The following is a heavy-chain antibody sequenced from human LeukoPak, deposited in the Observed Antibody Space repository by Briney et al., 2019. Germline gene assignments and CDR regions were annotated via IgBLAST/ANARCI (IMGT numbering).Heavy chain of an antibody. V-gene: IGHV3-21*01. D-gene: IGHD6-13*01. CDR1: GFTFSSYS. Sequence: GGSLRLSCAASGFTFSSYSMNWVRQAPGKGLEWVSSISSSSSYIYYADSVKGRFTISRDNAKNSLYLQMNSLRAEDTAVYYCAKDTLAAAGLDYWGQGTLVTVSS. CDR2: ISSSSSYI. CDR3: AKDTLAAAGLDY. J-gene: IGHJ4*02.